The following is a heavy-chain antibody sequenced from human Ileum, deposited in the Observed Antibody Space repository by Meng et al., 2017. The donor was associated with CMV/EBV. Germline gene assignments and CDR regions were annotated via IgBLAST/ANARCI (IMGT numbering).Heavy chain of an antibody. V-gene: IGHV4-39*07. J-gene: IGHJ6*02. CDR1: GASISSRSYY. CDR2: IYYSGST. CDR3: AIQPYYYYGMDV. Sequence: SETLSLTCTVSGASISSRSYYWGWIRQPPGKGLEWIGSIYYSGSTYYNPSLKSRVTISVDTSKNQFSLKLSSVTAADTAVYYCAIQPYYYYGMDVWGQGTTVTVSS.